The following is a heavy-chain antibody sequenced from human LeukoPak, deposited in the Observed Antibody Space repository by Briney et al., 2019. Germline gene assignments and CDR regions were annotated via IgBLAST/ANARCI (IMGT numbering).Heavy chain of an antibody. Sequence: GASVKVSCKTSGYTFTTYAINWVRQAPGQGLQWMGWINTNTRDPTYAQDFTGRFVFSLDTSVSTAYLQISSLKAEDTAVYYCARSKGVSSWYYFDSWGQGTLVTVSS. CDR2: INTNTRDP. J-gene: IGHJ4*02. V-gene: IGHV7-4-1*02. CDR3: ARSKGVSSWYYFDS. D-gene: IGHD6-13*01. CDR1: GYTFTTYA.